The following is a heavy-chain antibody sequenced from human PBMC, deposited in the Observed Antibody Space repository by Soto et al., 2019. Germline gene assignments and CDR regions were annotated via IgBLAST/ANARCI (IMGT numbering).Heavy chain of an antibody. J-gene: IGHJ4*02. Sequence: PSGTLSHTCTVSADCFSKYYLTWIRQPPGKGLEWIGYIYYNGNTKYNPSLEGRLTISIDTSKKEFSLKLTSVTAADAAVSYCASVTFGGIVLAHWGQGTLVTVSS. D-gene: IGHD3-16*01. V-gene: IGHV4-59*01. CDR1: ADCFSKYY. CDR2: IYYNGNT. CDR3: ASVTFGGIVLAH.